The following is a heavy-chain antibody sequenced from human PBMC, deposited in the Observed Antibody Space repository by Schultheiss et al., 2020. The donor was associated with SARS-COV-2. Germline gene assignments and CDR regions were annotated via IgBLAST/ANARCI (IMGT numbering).Heavy chain of an antibody. Sequence: SQTLSLTCTVSGGSISSSSYYWGWIRQPPGKGLEWIGEINHSGSTNYNPSLKSRVTISVDTSKNQFSLKLSSVTAADTAVYYCAKDIDQYSSSPGAFDIWGQGTMVTVSS. V-gene: IGHV4-39*07. D-gene: IGHD6-6*01. J-gene: IGHJ3*02. CDR3: AKDIDQYSSSPGAFDI. CDR1: GGSISSSSYY. CDR2: INHSGST.